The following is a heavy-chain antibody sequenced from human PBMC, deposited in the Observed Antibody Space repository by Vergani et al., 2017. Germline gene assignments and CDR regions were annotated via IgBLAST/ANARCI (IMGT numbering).Heavy chain of an antibody. V-gene: IGHV1-18*01. CDR2: ISAYNGNT. CDR3: AGDRKDDYGDYPNWFDP. J-gene: IGHJ5*02. CDR1: GGTFSSYA. D-gene: IGHD4-17*01. Sequence: QVQLVQSGAEVKKPGSSVKVSCKASGGTFSSYAISWVRQAPGQGLEWMGWISAYNGNTNYAQKLQGRVTMTTDTSTSTAYMELRSLRSDDTAVYYCAGDRKDDYGDYPNWFDPWGQGTLVTVSS.